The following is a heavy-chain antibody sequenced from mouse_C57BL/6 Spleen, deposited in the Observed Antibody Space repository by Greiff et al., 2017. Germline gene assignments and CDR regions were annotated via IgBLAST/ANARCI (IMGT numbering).Heavy chain of an antibody. D-gene: IGHD3-3*01. Sequence: EVKLQESGAELVRPGASVKLSCTASGFNIKDDYMHWVKQRPEQGLEWIGWIDPENGDTEYASKFQGKATITADPSSNTAYLQLSSLTSEDTAVYYCTTGDSFAYWGQGTLVTVSA. J-gene: IGHJ3*01. CDR1: GFNIKDDY. CDR3: TTGDSFAY. V-gene: IGHV14-4*01. CDR2: IDPENGDT.